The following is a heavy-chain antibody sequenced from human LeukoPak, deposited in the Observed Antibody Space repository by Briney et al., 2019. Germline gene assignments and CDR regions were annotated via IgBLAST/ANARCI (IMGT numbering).Heavy chain of an antibody. D-gene: IGHD3-22*01. CDR2: IYYSGST. V-gene: IGHV4-39*07. Sequence: PSGTLSLTCTVSGGSISSSSYYWGWIRQPPGKGLEWIGSIYYSGSTYYNPSLKSRVTISVDTSKNQFSLKLSSVTAADTAVYYCARDNGSGYYYVYWGQGTLVTVSS. CDR3: ARDNGSGYYYVY. J-gene: IGHJ4*02. CDR1: GGSISSSSYY.